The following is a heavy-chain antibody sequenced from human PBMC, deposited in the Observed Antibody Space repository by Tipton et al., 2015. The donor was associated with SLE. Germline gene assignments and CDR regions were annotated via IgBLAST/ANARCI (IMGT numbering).Heavy chain of an antibody. CDR1: GGSISSYY. CDR2: IYYSGST. J-gene: IGHJ5*02. CDR3: ARGGLLGSKWHWFDP. D-gene: IGHD5-12*01. V-gene: IGHV4-59*12. Sequence: TLSLTCTVSGGSISSYYWSWILQPPGKGLVWIGYIYYSGSTNYNPSLESRVSMSVDRSKIQFSLKLKSVTAADTAVYYCARGGLLGSKWHWFDPWGQGTLVTVSS.